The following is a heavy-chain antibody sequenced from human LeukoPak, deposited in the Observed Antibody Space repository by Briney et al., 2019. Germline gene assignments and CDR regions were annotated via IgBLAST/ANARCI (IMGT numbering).Heavy chain of an antibody. V-gene: IGHV3-23*01. CDR1: GFTFTSYA. CDR3: ARIPPLSVAGTKRYFDS. CDR2: XXGSGGNT. J-gene: IGHJ4*02. D-gene: IGHD6-19*01. Sequence: GGSLRLSCAASGFTFTSYAMAWVRQAPGKGLEXXXXXXGSGGNTFYADSVKGRFTISRDNSKNTLYLQMHSLRPEDTAVYFCARIPPLSVAGTKRYFDSWGQGTLVTVSS.